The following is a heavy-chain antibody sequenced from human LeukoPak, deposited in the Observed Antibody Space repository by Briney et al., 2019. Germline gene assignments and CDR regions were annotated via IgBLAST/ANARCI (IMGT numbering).Heavy chain of an antibody. Sequence: SETLSLTCAVYGGSFSGYYWSWIRQPPGKGLEWIGEINHSGSTNYNPSLKTRVTISVDTSKNQFSLKLSSVTAADTAVYYCARAGYREYSIKLWGQATLVTVSS. V-gene: IGHV4-34*01. D-gene: IGHD5-18*01. CDR1: GGSFSGYY. CDR2: INHSGST. CDR3: ARAGYREYSIKL. J-gene: IGHJ4*02.